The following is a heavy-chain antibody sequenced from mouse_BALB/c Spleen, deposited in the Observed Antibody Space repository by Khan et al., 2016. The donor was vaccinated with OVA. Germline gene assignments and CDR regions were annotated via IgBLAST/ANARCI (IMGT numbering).Heavy chain of an antibody. J-gene: IGHJ4*01. V-gene: IGHV1-4*01. CDR1: GYTFTSYT. CDR3: ARRTTGYAMDY. CDR2: INPRNGYT. Sequence: QVQLKQSGAELARPGASVEMSCKASGYTFTSYTMHWVKQRPGQGLEWIGYINPRNGYTNYNQKFKDKATLTADKSSSTAYMQLSSLTSEDSAVYYCARRTTGYAMDYWGQGTSVTVSS. D-gene: IGHD2-14*01.